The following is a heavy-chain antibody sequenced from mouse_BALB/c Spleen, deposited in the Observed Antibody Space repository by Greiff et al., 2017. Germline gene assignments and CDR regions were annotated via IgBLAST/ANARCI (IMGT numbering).Heavy chain of an antibody. Sequence: QVQLQQSGAELAKPGASVKMSCKASGYTFTSYWMHWVKQRPGQGLEWIGYINPSTGYTEYNQKFKDKATLTADKSSSTAYMQLSSLTSEDSAVYYCARSETGYWYFDVWGAGTTVTVSS. D-gene: IGHD4-1*01. CDR3: ARSETGYWYFDV. J-gene: IGHJ1*01. CDR2: INPSTGYT. CDR1: GYTFTSYW. V-gene: IGHV1-7*01.